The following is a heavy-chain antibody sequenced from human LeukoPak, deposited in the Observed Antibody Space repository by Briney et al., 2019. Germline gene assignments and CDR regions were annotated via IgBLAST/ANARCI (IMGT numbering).Heavy chain of an antibody. J-gene: IGHJ4*02. CDR1: GGSISSGDSY. D-gene: IGHD3-10*01. Sequence: SETLSLTCTVSGGSISSGDSYWSWIRQPPGKGLEWIGYIYYSGSTYYNPSLKSRVTISVDTSKNQFSLKLSSVTAADAAVYYCARRLYGSGNYGYFDYWGQGTLVTVSS. CDR2: IYYSGST. V-gene: IGHV4-30-4*01. CDR3: ARRLYGSGNYGYFDY.